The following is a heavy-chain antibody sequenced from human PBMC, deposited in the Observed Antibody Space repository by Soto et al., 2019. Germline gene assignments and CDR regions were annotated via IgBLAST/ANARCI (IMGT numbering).Heavy chain of an antibody. CDR3: AKDIGGYGSGSAFDY. CDR1: GFTFDDYA. J-gene: IGHJ4*02. V-gene: IGHV3-9*01. Sequence: EVQLVESGGGLVQPGRSLRLSCAASGFTFDDYAMHWVRQAPGKGLEWVSGISWNSGSIGYADSVKGRFTISRDNAKNSLFLQMNSLRAEDTAFYYCAKDIGGYGSGSAFDYWGQGTLVTVSS. D-gene: IGHD2-15*01. CDR2: ISWNSGSI.